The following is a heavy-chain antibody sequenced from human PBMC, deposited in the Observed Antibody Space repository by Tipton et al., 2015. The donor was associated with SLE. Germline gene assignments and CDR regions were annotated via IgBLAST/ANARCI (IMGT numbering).Heavy chain of an antibody. CDR2: IYHSGRT. D-gene: IGHD3-16*01. J-gene: IGHJ4*02. CDR3: ARGGDYGDF. CDR1: GGSISRYY. V-gene: IGHV4-59*12. Sequence: TLSLTCTVSGGSISRYYWSWIRQPPGKGLEWIGNIYHSGRTYSNPSLESRVIISVDASKNQIFLKLTSVTAADTATYYCARGGDYGDFWGRGTLVTVSS.